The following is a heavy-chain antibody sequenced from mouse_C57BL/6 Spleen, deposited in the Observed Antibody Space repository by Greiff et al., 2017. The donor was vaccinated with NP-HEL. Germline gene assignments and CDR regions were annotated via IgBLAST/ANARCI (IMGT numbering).Heavy chain of an antibody. V-gene: IGHV7-1*01. CDR2: SRNKANDYTT. CDR3: ARDAGAFDY. J-gene: IGHJ2*01. Sequence: EVQVVESGGGLVQSGRSLRLSCATSGFTFSDFYMEWVRQAPGKGLEWIAASRNKANDYTTEYSASVKGRFIVSRDTSQSILYLQMNALRAEDTAIYYCARDAGAFDYWGQGTTLTVSS. CDR1: GFTFSDFY.